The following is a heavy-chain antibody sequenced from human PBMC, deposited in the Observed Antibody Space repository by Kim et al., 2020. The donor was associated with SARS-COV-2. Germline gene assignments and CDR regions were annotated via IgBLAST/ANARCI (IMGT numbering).Heavy chain of an antibody. J-gene: IGHJ6*02. Sequence: GGSLRLSCAASGFTFSSYSMNWVRQAPGKGLEWVSSISSSSSYIYYADSVKGRFTISRDNAKNSLYLQMNSLRAEDTAVYYCAGGSEQQLGNYYYYGMDVWGQGTTVTVSS. V-gene: IGHV3-21*01. D-gene: IGHD6-13*01. CDR2: ISSSSSYI. CDR3: AGGSEQQLGNYYYYGMDV. CDR1: GFTFSSYS.